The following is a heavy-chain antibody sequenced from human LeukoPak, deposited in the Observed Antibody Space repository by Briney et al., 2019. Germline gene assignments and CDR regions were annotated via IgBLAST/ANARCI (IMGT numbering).Heavy chain of an antibody. J-gene: IGHJ2*01. V-gene: IGHV4-31*03. CDR2: IYYSGSA. D-gene: IGHD3-22*01. Sequence: NPSESLSLTCTVSGGSTSSRGYYWSWIRQHPGKGLEWIGYIYYSGSAFYNPSLETRLTISVDTSKNQFSLKLSSMTAADTAVYYRARGIDSSNYYLYFDLWGRGNLVSVSS. CDR3: ARGIDSSNYYLYFDL. CDR1: GGSTSSRGYY.